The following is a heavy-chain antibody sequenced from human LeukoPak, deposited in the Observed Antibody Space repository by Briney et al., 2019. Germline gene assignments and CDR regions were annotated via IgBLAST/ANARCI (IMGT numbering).Heavy chain of an antibody. CDR1: GGTFSSYA. CDR2: IIPIFGTA. Sequence: ASVKVSRKASGGTFSSYAISWVRQAPGQGLEWMGGIIPIFGTANYAQKFQGRVTITADGSTSTAYMELSSLRSEDTAVYYCARAQPAYTYMDVWGKGTTVTVSS. J-gene: IGHJ6*03. V-gene: IGHV1-69*13. CDR3: ARAQPAYTYMDV. D-gene: IGHD1-14*01.